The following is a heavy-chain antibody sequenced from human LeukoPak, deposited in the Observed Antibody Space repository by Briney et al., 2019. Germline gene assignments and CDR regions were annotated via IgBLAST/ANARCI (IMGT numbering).Heavy chain of an antibody. Sequence: GASVKVSCKASGFTFTSSAMQWVRQARGQRLEWIGWIVVGSGNTNYAQKFQERVTITRDMSTSTAYMELSSLRSEDTAVYYCGAEGVVVNGMDVWGQGTTVTVSS. J-gene: IGHJ6*02. CDR1: GFTFTSSA. CDR3: GAEGVVVNGMDV. V-gene: IGHV1-58*02. D-gene: IGHD3-3*01. CDR2: IVVGSGNT.